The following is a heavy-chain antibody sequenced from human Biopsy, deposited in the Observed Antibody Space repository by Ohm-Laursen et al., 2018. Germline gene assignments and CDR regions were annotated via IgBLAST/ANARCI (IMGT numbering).Heavy chain of an antibody. CDR2: INHSGRT. J-gene: IGHJ6*02. CDR3: VRGVDYYDPYHYYALDV. V-gene: IGHV4-34*01. CDR1: GYSIKSGYY. Sequence: PSETLSLTCAVSGYSIKSGYYWSWIRQTPGKGLEWIGEINHSGRTNYNPSLKRRVTISVDTSKNQFSLKVRSVTAADTAVYYCVRGVDYYDPYHYYALDVWGQGTTVTVSS. D-gene: IGHD3-22*01.